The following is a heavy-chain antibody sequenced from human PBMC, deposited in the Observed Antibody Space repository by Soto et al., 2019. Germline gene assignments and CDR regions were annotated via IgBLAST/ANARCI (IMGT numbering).Heavy chain of an antibody. CDR3: VRDDGTPAAGPYYHYALDV. D-gene: IGHD6-13*01. CDR2: IWYDGNNK. Sequence: QVQLGESGGGVVQPGESLRLACEASGFVISRFGTHWVRQAPGKGLEWVAVIWYDGNNKYYGDSVKGRFTISRDNPKNTVYLQMSRLGVDDTAVYYCVRDDGTPAAGPYYHYALDVWGQGTTVTVSS. J-gene: IGHJ6*02. CDR1: GFVISRFG. V-gene: IGHV3-33*08.